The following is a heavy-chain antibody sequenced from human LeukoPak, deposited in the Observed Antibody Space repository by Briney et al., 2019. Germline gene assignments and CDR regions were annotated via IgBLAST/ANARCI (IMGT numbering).Heavy chain of an antibody. D-gene: IGHD3-10*01. CDR3: ATLGSGTYYSLYYFDY. CDR2: IWYDGTNK. V-gene: IGHV3-33*01. Sequence: GGSLILSCAASGFTFSNYDIHWVRQTPGKGLEWVAVIWYDGTNKYYADSVKGRFTISRDNSKDTLYLQMNSLRAEDTAVYYCATLGSGTYYSLYYFDYWGQGTLVTVSS. J-gene: IGHJ4*02. CDR1: GFTFSNYD.